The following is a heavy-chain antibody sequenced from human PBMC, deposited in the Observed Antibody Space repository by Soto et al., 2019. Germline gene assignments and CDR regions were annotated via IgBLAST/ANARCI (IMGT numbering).Heavy chain of an antibody. CDR3: ARDLEWEPRGHACYGKDV. D-gene: IGHD3-3*01. J-gene: IGHJ6*02. V-gene: IGHV1-3*01. CDR1: GYTFTSYA. Sequence: ASVKVSCKASGYTFTSYAMHWVRQAPGQRLEWMGWINAGNGNTKYSQKFQGRVTITRDTSASTAYMELSSLRSEDTAVYYCARDLEWEPRGHACYGKDVWGQGTTVTVSS. CDR2: INAGNGNT.